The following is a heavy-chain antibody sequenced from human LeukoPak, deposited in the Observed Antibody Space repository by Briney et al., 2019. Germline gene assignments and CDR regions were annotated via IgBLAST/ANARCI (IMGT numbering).Heavy chain of an antibody. CDR3: ARVYDSYFDF. CDR1: GFTFSFYA. CDR2: ISYDGANK. D-gene: IGHD3-22*01. J-gene: IGHJ4*02. V-gene: IGHV3-30*14. Sequence: PGGSLRLSCAASGFTFSFYAMHRVRQAPGKGLEWVAVISYDGANKYYADSVKGRFTISRDNSKNTLYLQMNSLRAEDTAVFYCARVYDSYFDFWGQGTLVTVSS.